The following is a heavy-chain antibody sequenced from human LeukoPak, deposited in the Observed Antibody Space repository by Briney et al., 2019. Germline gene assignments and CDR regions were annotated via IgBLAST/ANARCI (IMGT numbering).Heavy chain of an antibody. CDR1: GFTFSNFW. CDR3: VRGQRCGTTDYFDY. CDR2: VNSDGSFT. D-gene: IGHD6-25*01. Sequence: PGGSLRLSCAASGFTFSNFWMHWVRQAPGKGLVWVSRVNSDGSFTNYADSVKGRFTISRDNAKNTVYLQMNSLRAEDRAVYYCVRGQRCGTTDYFDYWGQGTLVTVSS. J-gene: IGHJ4*02. V-gene: IGHV3-74*01.